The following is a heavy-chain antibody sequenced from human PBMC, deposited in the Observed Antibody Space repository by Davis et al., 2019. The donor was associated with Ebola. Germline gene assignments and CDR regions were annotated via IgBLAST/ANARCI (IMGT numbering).Heavy chain of an antibody. CDR1: GYTFTSSG. Sequence: ASVKVSCKASGYTFTSSGNSWVRQAPGQGLEWMGWISAYNGNTNYAQKLQGRVTMITDTSTSTAYMEPRSLRSDDRAVYYCARHFEWLAIDYWGQGNLVTVSS. CDR2: ISAYNGNT. CDR3: ARHFEWLAIDY. J-gene: IGHJ4*02. D-gene: IGHD6-19*01. V-gene: IGHV1-18*01.